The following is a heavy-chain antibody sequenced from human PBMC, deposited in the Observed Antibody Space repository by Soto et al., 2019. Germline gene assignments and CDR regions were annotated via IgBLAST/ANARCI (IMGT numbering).Heavy chain of an antibody. V-gene: IGHV3-23*04. D-gene: IGHD4-17*01. Sequence: EVRLVESGGGLVQPGGSLRLSCAASGITISNYPMSWVRQAPGKGLDWVSGISGSGDTTYYADSAKGRFTISKDISKNSLVLQLDSLRVEDSALYFCVKDDGGYPSTAPHWGQGTLVTVSP. J-gene: IGHJ4*02. CDR1: GITISNYP. CDR2: ISGSGDTT. CDR3: VKDDGGYPSTAPH.